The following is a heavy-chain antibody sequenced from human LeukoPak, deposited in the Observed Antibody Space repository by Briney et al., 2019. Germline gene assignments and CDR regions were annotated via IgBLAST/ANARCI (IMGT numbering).Heavy chain of an antibody. D-gene: IGHD1-26*01. J-gene: IGHJ4*02. CDR1: VGSISSSNYY. Sequence: SETLSLTCTVSVGSISSSNYYWGWIRQPPGKGLEWIGNLQHSGTKSYDPSPKSLVTFSLDMPKHQFSLPLTSVTAADTAVYYCVSDVGSAITDSWGQGTLVTVSS. V-gene: IGHV4-39*07. CDR3: VSDVGSAITDS. CDR2: LQHSGTK.